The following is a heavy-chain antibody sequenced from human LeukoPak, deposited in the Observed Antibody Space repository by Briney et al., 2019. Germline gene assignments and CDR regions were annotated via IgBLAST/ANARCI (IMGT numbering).Heavy chain of an antibody. Sequence: QPGGSLRLSCAASGFTFSSYGMHWVRRAPGKGLEWVALIRYDGTNKYYADSVKGRFTISRDNSKNTLYLQMSSLSIEDTAVYYCARPATVTGDWYFDLWGRGTLVTVSS. J-gene: IGHJ2*01. CDR3: ARPATVTGDWYFDL. V-gene: IGHV3-33*01. CDR2: IRYDGTNK. D-gene: IGHD4-17*01. CDR1: GFTFSSYG.